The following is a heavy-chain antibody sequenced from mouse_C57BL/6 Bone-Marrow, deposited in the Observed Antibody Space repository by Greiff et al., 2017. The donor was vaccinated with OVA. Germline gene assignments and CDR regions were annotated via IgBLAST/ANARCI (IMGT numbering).Heavy chain of an antibody. CDR1: GYSITSGYD. D-gene: IGHD2-3*01. CDR3: ARDDGYSFAY. Sequence: EVQLQESGPGMVKPSQSLSLTCTVTGYSITSGYDWHWIRHFPGNKLEWMGYISYSGSTNYNPSLKSRISITHDTSKNHFFLKLNSVTTEDTATYYCARDDGYSFAYWGQGTLVTVSA. CDR2: ISYSGST. J-gene: IGHJ3*01. V-gene: IGHV3-1*01.